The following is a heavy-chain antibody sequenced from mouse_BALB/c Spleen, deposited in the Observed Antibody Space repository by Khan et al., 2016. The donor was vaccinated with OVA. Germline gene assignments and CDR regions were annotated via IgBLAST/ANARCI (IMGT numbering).Heavy chain of an antibody. V-gene: IGHV5-6-5*01. CDR3: ARDYWFAY. Sequence: EVMLVESGGGLVKPGGSLKLSCAASGFTFSNYAMSWVRQSPEKRLEWVASISSGDSTYYPDSVKGRFTISRDNARNILYLQMSSLRSEDTAMYYCARDYWFAYWGQGTRVTVSA. CDR1: GFTFSNYA. CDR2: ISSGDST. J-gene: IGHJ3*01.